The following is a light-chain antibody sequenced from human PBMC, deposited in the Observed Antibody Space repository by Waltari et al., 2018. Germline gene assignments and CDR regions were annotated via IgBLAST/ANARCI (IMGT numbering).Light chain of an antibody. CDR2: DVI. J-gene: IGLJ1*01. CDR3: TSYTTRHSLV. V-gene: IGLV2-14*03. CDR1: SRDIGSYDW. Sequence: QSALTQPASVSGSPGQSITISCTGSSRDIGSYDWVSWYQQHPGKAPKVVIFDVIYRPSVVSSRFSGSKSGNTASRTISGLQAEDEADYYCTSYTTRHSLVFGTGTKVTVL.